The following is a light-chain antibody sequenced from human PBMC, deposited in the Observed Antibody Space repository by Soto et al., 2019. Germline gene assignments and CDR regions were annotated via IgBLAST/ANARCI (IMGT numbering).Light chain of an antibody. CDR1: SSDVGGYNY. Sequence: QSVLTQPASVSGSPGQSITISCTGTSSDVGGYNYVSWYQQHPGEAPKLMIYDVSNRPSGVSNRFSGSKSDNTASLTISGLQAEDEADYYCSSYTSRSTWVFGGGTKLTVL. V-gene: IGLV2-14*03. CDR2: DVS. CDR3: SSYTSRSTWV. J-gene: IGLJ3*02.